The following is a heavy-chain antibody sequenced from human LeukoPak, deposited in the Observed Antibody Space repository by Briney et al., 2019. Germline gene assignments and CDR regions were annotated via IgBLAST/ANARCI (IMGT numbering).Heavy chain of an antibody. CDR2: ISYDGSNK. CDR3: ARQETYYYDNSGYYYSPLAS. V-gene: IGHV3-30-3*01. D-gene: IGHD3-22*01. J-gene: IGHJ5*02. Sequence: GRSLRLSCAASGFTFNNYAIHWVRQAPGKGLEWVAFISYDGSNKYYADSVKGRFTISRDDSKNTLSLQVTSLSDEDTAVYSSARQETYYYDNSGYYYSPLASWGQGPLVTVSS. CDR1: GFTFNNYA.